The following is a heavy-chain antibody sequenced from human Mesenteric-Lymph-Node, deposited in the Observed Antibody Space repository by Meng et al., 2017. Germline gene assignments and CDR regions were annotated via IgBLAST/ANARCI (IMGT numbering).Heavy chain of an antibody. D-gene: IGHD5-12*01. J-gene: IGHJ4*02. CDR2: IFYGGST. V-gene: IGHV4-39*06. Sequence: ESLKISFTVSGGSISSSSYSWGWIRQPPGKGLEWIGTIFYGGSTYYHPSLRSRVSISLYTYKNQFALKLTSVTAADTAVYSCATMNTVATVLFDYWGQGTVVTVSS. CDR3: ATMNTVATVLFDY. CDR1: GGSISSSSYS.